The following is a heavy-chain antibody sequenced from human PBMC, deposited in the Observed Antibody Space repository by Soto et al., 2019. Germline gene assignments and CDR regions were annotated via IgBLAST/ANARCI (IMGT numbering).Heavy chain of an antibody. D-gene: IGHD5-12*01. CDR3: AGAPRWLRLSQTRYYFDY. V-gene: IGHV3-7*04. J-gene: IGHJ4*02. CDR2: IKQDGSEK. CDR1: GFTFSSYW. Sequence: EVQLVESGGGLVQPGGSLRLSCAASGFTFSSYWMSWVRQAPGKGLEWVANIKQDGSEKYYVDSVKGRITISRDNAKNSPYLQMNSLSAEDTAVYYLAGAPRWLRLSQTRYYFDYGGQGTLVTVSS.